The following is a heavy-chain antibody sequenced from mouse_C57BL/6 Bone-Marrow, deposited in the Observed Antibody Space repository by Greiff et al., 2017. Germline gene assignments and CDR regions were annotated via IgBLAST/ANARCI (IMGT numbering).Heavy chain of an antibody. CDR2: IDPANGNT. Sequence: EVQLQESVAELVRPGASVKLSCTASGFNIKNTYMPWVKQRPEQGLEWIGRIDPANGNTKYAPKFQGKATITADTASNTAYLQLSSLTSEDTAIYYCARLVLRSFSWYFDVWGTGTTVTVSA. CDR3: ARLVLRSFSWYFDV. J-gene: IGHJ1*03. CDR1: GFNIKNTY. V-gene: IGHV14-3*01. D-gene: IGHD1-1*01.